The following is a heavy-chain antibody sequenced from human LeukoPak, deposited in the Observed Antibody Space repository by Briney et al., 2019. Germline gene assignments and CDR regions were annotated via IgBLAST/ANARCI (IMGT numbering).Heavy chain of an antibody. CDR3: ARDLLLRWYSPLGSWFDP. Sequence: PSETLSLTCTVSGASISGSGYYWGWIRQPPGKGLEWIGSIYYSGSTYYNPSLKSRVTISVDTSKNQFSLKLSSVTAADTAVYYCARDLLLRWYSPLGSWFDPWGQGTLVTVSS. J-gene: IGHJ5*02. D-gene: IGHD2-15*01. V-gene: IGHV4-39*07. CDR1: GASISGSGYY. CDR2: IYYSGST.